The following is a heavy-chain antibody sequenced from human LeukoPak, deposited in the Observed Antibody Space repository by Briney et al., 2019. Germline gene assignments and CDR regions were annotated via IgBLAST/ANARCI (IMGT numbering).Heavy chain of an antibody. V-gene: IGHV4-59*01. CDR3: AREMGNFYYGMDV. Sequence: PSETLSLTCTVSGGSISSYYWSWIRQPPGKGLEWIGYIYYTGSANYNPSLMSRVTISVDTSKNQFSLKLSSVTAADTAVYYCAREMGNFYYGMDVWGQGTTVTVSS. CDR1: GGSISSYY. J-gene: IGHJ6*02. CDR2: IYYTGSA. D-gene: IGHD7-27*01.